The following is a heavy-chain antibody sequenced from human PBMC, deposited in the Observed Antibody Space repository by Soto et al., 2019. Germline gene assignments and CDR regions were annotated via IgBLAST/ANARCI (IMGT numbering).Heavy chain of an antibody. Sequence: QVQLVQSGGEVKKPGASVKISCKATGYTFISYSITWVRQAPGQGLEWMGWISTYNGNTKYAQSLQGRVTLTRDTSTNTAFMEIRGLRSADTAIYYWAREVAHSTGWYDYFDQWGQGTLVAVSS. V-gene: IGHV1-18*04. J-gene: IGHJ4*02. CDR1: GYTFISYS. CDR2: ISTYNGNT. CDR3: AREVAHSTGWYDYFDQ. D-gene: IGHD6-13*01.